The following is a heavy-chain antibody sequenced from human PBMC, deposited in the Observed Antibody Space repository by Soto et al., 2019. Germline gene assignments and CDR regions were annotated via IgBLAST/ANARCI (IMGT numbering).Heavy chain of an antibody. D-gene: IGHD6-6*01. CDR2: IIPIFGTA. CDR3: ARESIAARPMYYYYGMDV. Sequence: SVKVSCKASGGSFSSYAISWVRQAPGQGLEWMGGIIPIFGTANYAQKFQGRVTITADESTSTAYMELSSLRSEDTAVYYCARESIAARPMYYYYGMDVWGQGTTVTVSS. V-gene: IGHV1-69*13. CDR1: GGSFSSYA. J-gene: IGHJ6*02.